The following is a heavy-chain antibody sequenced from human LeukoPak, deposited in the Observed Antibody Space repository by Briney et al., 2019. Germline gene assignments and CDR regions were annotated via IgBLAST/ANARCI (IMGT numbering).Heavy chain of an antibody. CDR1: GYSISSGYY. Sequence: PSETLSLTCVVSGYSISSGYYWGWIRQPPGKGLEWIANIYHSGSAYYNPSLKSRVTTSLDTSKNQLSLNLTSVTAADTAVYYCARWLPAAGYSVDYWGQGTLVTVSS. V-gene: IGHV4-38-2*01. J-gene: IGHJ4*02. CDR2: IYHSGSA. CDR3: ARWLPAAGYSVDY. D-gene: IGHD6-13*01.